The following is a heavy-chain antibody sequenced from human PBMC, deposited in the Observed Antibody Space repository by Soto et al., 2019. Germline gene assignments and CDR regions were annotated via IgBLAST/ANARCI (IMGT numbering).Heavy chain of an antibody. D-gene: IGHD3-16*01. CDR3: ASGGNWFDP. Sequence: PSETLSLTCNVSGGSISNYYWTWVRQSPEKGLEWIGYMYYNGNINYNPSLKSRVTISIDTSKNQFSLTLKSVTAPDTAVYYCASGGNWFDPWGQGVLVTVSS. CDR2: MYYNGNI. J-gene: IGHJ5*02. V-gene: IGHV4-59*12. CDR1: GGSISNYY.